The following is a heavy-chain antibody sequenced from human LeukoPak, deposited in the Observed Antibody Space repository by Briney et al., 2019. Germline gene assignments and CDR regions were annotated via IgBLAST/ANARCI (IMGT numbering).Heavy chain of an antibody. J-gene: IGHJ4*02. CDR2: INWDGGST. CDR1: GFTFEDHG. Sequence: PGGSLRLSCAASGFTFEDHGMSRVRQVPGKGLEWVSGINWDGGSTGYADSVKGRFTISRDNVKNSLHLQMNSLRADDTALYFCAGGDRNGWYFNYWGQGTLVAVSS. D-gene: IGHD1-1*01. V-gene: IGHV3-20*04. CDR3: AGGDRNGWYFNY.